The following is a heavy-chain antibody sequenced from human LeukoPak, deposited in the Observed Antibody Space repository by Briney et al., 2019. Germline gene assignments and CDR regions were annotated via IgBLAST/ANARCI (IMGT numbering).Heavy chain of an antibody. V-gene: IGHV4-38-2*02. CDR1: GYSISSGYY. D-gene: IGHD3-3*01. J-gene: IGHJ3*02. CDR3: AREAYYDFWSGYYTHDAFDI. Sequence: PSETLSLTCAVSGYSISSGYYWGWIRQPPGKGLEWIGSIFHSGSTYNNPSLRNRVTLSVDTSKNQFSLKLSSVTAADTAVYYCAREAYYDFWSGYYTHDAFDIWGQGTMVTVSS. CDR2: IFHSGST.